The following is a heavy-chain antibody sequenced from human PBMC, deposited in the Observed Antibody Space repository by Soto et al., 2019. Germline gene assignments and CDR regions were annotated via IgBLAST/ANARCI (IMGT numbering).Heavy chain of an antibody. J-gene: IGHJ5*02. CDR2: TYYRSKWYN. D-gene: IGHD2-2*01. Sequence: PSQTLSLTCAISGDSVSSNSAAWNWIRQPPSRGLEWLGRTYYRSKWYNDYAVSVKSRITINPDTSKNQFSLQLNSVTPEGTAVYYCARSVVPAAMDAGGKIHWFDPWGQGTLVTVSS. CDR1: GDSVSSNSAA. CDR3: ARSVVPAAMDAGGKIHWFDP. V-gene: IGHV6-1*01.